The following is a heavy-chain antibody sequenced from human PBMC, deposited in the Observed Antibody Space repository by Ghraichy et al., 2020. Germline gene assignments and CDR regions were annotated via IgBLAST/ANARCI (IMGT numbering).Heavy chain of an antibody. CDR3: ARGGHGDSLMGIDY. D-gene: IGHD4-17*01. Sequence: ASVKVSCKASGYTFTNYGFSWVRQAPGQGLEWMAWISAYNGNTYSAQKFQDRVTMTTDTSTSTAYMELRSLRSDDPAVYYCARGGHGDSLMGIDYWGQGTLVAVSS. V-gene: IGHV1-18*01. J-gene: IGHJ4*02. CDR1: GYTFTNYG. CDR2: ISAYNGNT.